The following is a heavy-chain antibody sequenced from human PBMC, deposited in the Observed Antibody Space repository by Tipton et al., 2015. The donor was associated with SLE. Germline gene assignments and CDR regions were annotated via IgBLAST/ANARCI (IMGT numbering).Heavy chain of an antibody. J-gene: IGHJ3*01. CDR1: GYTFTTSG. Sequence: QLVQSGAEVKKPGASVKVSCKASGYTFTTSGFNWVRQAPGQGLEWMGWISAYNGNTNYAQKFQGRVTMTTDTSTSTAYMELRSLRSGGTAVYYCARGGIYSHGNAFDVWGQGTMVSVSS. CDR2: ISAYNGNT. CDR3: ARGGIYSHGNAFDV. D-gene: IGHD1-26*01. V-gene: IGHV1-18*01.